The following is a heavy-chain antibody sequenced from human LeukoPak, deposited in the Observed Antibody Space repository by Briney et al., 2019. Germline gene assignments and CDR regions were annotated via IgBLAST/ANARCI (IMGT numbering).Heavy chain of an antibody. CDR1: GGSISSYY. D-gene: IGHD3-9*01. J-gene: IGHJ6*02. V-gene: IGHV4-4*07. CDR2: IYTSGST. CDR3: ARDSVPDVLRYYYGMDV. Sequence: PSETLSLTCTVSGGSISSYYWSWIRQPAGKGLEWIGRIYTSGSTNYNPSLKSRVTISVDTSKNQFSLKLSSVTAADTAVYYCARDSVPDVLRYYYGMDVWGQGTTVTVSS.